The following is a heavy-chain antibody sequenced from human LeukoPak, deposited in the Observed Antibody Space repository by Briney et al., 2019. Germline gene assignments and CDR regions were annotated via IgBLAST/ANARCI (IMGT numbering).Heavy chain of an antibody. CDR2: IIPIFGTA. CDR3: ARVADYRNSDDAFDI. J-gene: IGHJ3*02. V-gene: IGHV1-69*13. CDR1: GGTFSSYA. Sequence: ASVKVSCKASGGTFSSYAISWVRQAPGQGLEWMGGIIPIFGTANYAQKFQGRVTITADESTSTAYMELSSLRSEDTAVYYCARVADYRNSDDAFDIWGQGTMVTVSS. D-gene: IGHD4-11*01.